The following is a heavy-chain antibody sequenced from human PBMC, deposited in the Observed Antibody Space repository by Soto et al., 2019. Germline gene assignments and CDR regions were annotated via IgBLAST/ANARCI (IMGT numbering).Heavy chain of an antibody. Sequence: SETLSLTCTVSGGSVSSGSYYWSWIRQPPGKGLEWIGYINHSGSTNYNPSLKSRVTISVDTSKNQFSLKLTSVTAADTAVYYCARDKITGLFDYWGQGTLVTVSS. CDR3: ARDKITGLFDY. CDR1: GGSVSSGSYY. CDR2: INHSGST. D-gene: IGHD2-8*02. V-gene: IGHV4-61*01. J-gene: IGHJ4*02.